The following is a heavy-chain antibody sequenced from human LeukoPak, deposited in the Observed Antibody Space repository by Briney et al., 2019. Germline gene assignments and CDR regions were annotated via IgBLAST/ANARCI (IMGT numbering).Heavy chain of an antibody. V-gene: IGHV4-4*07. CDR1: GGSISSYF. CDR2: IYATGIT. Sequence: SETLSLTCNVSGGSISSYFWSWIRQPAGKGLEWIGRIYATGITNYNPSLKSRVTMSVDTSKNQFSLKLSSVTAADTAVYYCARETTGTERHFDYWGQGTLVTVSS. J-gene: IGHJ4*02. CDR3: ARETTGTERHFDY. D-gene: IGHD1-1*01.